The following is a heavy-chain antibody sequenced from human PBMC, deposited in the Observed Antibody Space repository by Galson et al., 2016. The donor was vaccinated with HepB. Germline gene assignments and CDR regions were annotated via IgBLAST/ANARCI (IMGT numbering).Heavy chain of an antibody. CDR1: GYTFTSYD. CDR3: ARGDGYNYY. D-gene: IGHD5-24*01. Sequence: SCKASGYTFTSYDINWVRQATGHGLEWMGWMNPDSGNTGLAQNFQGRVTMTRNTSISTAYLELSSLRSDDTAVYFCARGDGYNYYWGQGTLVTVSS. CDR2: MNPDSGNT. V-gene: IGHV1-8*01. J-gene: IGHJ4*02.